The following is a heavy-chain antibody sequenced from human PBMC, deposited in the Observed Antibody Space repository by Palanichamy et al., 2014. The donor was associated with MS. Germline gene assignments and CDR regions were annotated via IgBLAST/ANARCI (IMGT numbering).Heavy chain of an antibody. Sequence: EVQLVESGGGLVQPGGSLRLSCAASGFTFSSYSMNWVRQAPGKGLEWVSYIGGSSTTIYYTDSVKGRFTISRDNAKNSLYLQMNSLRDEDTAVYYCARDITYRSNPVGDYWGQGTLVTVSS. J-gene: IGHJ4*02. V-gene: IGHV3-48*02. D-gene: IGHD6-13*01. CDR2: IGGSSTTI. CDR3: ARDITYRSNPVGDY. CDR1: GFTFSSYS.